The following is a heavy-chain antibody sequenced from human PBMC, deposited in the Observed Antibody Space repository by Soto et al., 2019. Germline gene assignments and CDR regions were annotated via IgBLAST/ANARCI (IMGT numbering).Heavy chain of an antibody. Sequence: QVQLVESGGGVVQPGGYLRLSCAASGFTFSSYGMHWVRQAPGEGLEWVAVIWYDGSNKYYADSVKGRFTISRDNSKNTLYLQMNSLRAEDTAVYYCARDLDSSGWKWFDCWGQGTLVTVSS. J-gene: IGHJ4*02. V-gene: IGHV3-33*01. CDR3: ARDLDSSGWKWFDC. D-gene: IGHD6-19*01. CDR2: IWYDGSNK. CDR1: GFTFSSYG.